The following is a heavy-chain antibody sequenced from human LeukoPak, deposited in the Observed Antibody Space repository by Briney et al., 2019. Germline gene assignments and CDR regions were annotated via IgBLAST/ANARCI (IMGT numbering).Heavy chain of an antibody. CDR1: GYTFTSYA. V-gene: IGHV1-3*01. D-gene: IGHD1-26*01. J-gene: IGHJ4*02. Sequence: ASVKASCKASGYTFTSYAMHWVRQAPGQRLEWMGWINAGNGNTKYSQKFQGRVTITRDTSASTAYMELSSLRSEDTAVYYCARGQVNIVGAATLHDYWGQGTLVTVSS. CDR2: INAGNGNT. CDR3: ARGQVNIVGAATLHDY.